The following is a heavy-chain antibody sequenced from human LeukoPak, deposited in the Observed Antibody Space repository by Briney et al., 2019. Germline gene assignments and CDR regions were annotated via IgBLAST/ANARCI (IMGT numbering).Heavy chain of an antibody. CDR3: ARALHDSSGYYFDY. D-gene: IGHD3-22*01. CDR1: GFTFTTYW. J-gene: IGHJ4*02. CDR2: IKQDGTEK. Sequence: PGGSLRLSCAASGFTFTTYWLGWVRQPPGKGLEWVANIKQDGTEKYYVDSVKGRFTISRDNAKNSLYLQMNTLRAEDTAVYYCARALHDSSGYYFDYWGQGTLVTVSS. V-gene: IGHV3-7*01.